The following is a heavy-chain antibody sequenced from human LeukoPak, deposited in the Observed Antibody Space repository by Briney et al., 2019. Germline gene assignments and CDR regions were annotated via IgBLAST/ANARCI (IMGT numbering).Heavy chain of an antibody. D-gene: IGHD6-13*01. J-gene: IGHJ6*02. CDR2: IIPILGIA. CDR1: GGTFSSYA. Sequence: SVKVSCTASGGTFSSYAISWVRQAPGQGLEWMGRIIPILGIANYAQKFQGRVTITADKSTSTAYMELSSLRSEDTAVYYCARDGERAAAGYYYYGMDVWGQGTTVTVSS. CDR3: ARDGERAAAGYYYYGMDV. V-gene: IGHV1-69*04.